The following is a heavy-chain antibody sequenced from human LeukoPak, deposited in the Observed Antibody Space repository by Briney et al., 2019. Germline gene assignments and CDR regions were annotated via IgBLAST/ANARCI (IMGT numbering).Heavy chain of an antibody. V-gene: IGHV4-34*01. J-gene: IGHJ5*02. Sequence: SETLSLTCAVYGGSFSGYYWSWIRQPPGKGLEWIGEINHSGSTNYNPSLKSRVTISVDTSKNQFSLKLSSVTAADTAVYYCARETEDIVVVPAAISWFDPWGQGTLVTVSS. CDR2: INHSGST. D-gene: IGHD2-2*01. CDR1: GGSFSGYY. CDR3: ARETEDIVVVPAAISWFDP.